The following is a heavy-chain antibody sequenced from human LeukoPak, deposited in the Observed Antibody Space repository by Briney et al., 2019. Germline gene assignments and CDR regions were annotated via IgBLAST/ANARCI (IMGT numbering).Heavy chain of an antibody. Sequence: SETLSLTCTVSGASISSYYWSWIRQPPGKGLEWIGRIYTSGSTNYNPSLKSRVTMSVDTSKNQFSLKLSSVTAADTAVYYCARAGRGSSSTWSYDYWGQGTLVTVSS. V-gene: IGHV4-4*07. D-gene: IGHD6-13*01. J-gene: IGHJ4*02. CDR3: ARAGRGSSSTWSYDY. CDR1: GASISSYY. CDR2: IYTSGST.